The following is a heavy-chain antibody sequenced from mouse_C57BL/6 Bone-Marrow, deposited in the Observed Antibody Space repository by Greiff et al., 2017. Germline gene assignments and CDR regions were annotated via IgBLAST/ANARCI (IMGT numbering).Heavy chain of an antibody. CDR2: IHPNSGST. D-gene: IGHD1-1*01. Sequence: QVQLQQSGAELVKPGASVKLSCKASGYTFTSYSMHWVKQRPGQGLEWIGMIHPNSGSTNYNEKFKSKATLTVDKSSSTAYMQLSSLTSEDSAVYDCGRGVPSVERYLDYWGRGTTLTVSS. CDR1: GYTFTSYS. V-gene: IGHV1-64*01. CDR3: GRGVPSVERYLDY. J-gene: IGHJ2*01.